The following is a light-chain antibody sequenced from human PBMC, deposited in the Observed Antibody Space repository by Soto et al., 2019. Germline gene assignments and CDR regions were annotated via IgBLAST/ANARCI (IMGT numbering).Light chain of an antibody. CDR1: QSISIW. CDR3: QQTNSFPLT. J-gene: IGKJ4*01. CDR2: KAS. Sequence: DIQMTQSPSTLSASVGDRGTITCRASQSISIWLAWYQQKPGKAPKILIYKASSLESGVPSRFSGSGSGTDFTLTISCLQSEDFATYYCQQTNSFPLTFGGGTKVDIK. V-gene: IGKV1-5*03.